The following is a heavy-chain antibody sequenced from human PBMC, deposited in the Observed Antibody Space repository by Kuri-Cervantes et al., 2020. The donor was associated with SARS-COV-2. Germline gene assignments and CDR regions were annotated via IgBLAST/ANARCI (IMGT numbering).Heavy chain of an antibody. D-gene: IGHD4-23*01. Sequence: LSLTCAASGFTVSSNYMSWVRQAPGKGLEWFSVIYSGGSTYYADSVKGRFTISRDNSKNTLYLQMNSLRAEDTAVYYCARVDPTGGNAFVDYWGQGTLVTVSS. CDR1: GFTVSSNY. CDR3: ARVDPTGGNAFVDY. V-gene: IGHV3-53*01. CDR2: IYSGGST. J-gene: IGHJ4*02.